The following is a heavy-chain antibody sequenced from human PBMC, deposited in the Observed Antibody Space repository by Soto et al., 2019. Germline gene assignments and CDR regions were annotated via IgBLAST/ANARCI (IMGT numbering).Heavy chain of an antibody. Sequence: EVQVVESGGGLIQPGGSLRLSCEVSGFSVTANYMSWVRQAPGKGLEWVSVIYSGGSTYYIDSVKGRFSISRDISKNTRYLQMNSLRAEATAVYYCHGYGYWGQGTLVTVSS. V-gene: IGHV3-53*01. D-gene: IGHD5-12*01. CDR2: IYSGGST. J-gene: IGHJ4*02. CDR3: HGYGY. CDR1: GFSVTANY.